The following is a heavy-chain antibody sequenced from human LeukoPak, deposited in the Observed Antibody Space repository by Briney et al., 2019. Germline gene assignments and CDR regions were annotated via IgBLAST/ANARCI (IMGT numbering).Heavy chain of an antibody. V-gene: IGHV1-46*01. CDR1: GYTFTSYY. J-gene: IGHJ6*04. CDR3: ARDGGYCSGDSCSTYCYYGMDV. D-gene: IGHD2-15*01. CDR2: INPSGGST. Sequence: ASVKVSCKASGYTFTSYYMHWVRQAPGQGLEWMGIINPSGGSTSYAQKFQGRVTVTRDTSTSTVYMELSSLRSEDTAVYYCARDGGYCSGDSCSTYCYYGMDVWGKGTTVTVSS.